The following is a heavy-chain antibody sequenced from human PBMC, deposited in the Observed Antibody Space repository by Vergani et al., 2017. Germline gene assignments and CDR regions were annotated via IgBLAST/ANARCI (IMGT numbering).Heavy chain of an antibody. J-gene: IGHJ4*02. D-gene: IGHD5-18*01. V-gene: IGHV3-15*01. CDR1: GFTFSNAW. CDR3: TTDLLWHHGYAIDY. CDR2: IKSKTDGGTT. Sequence: EVQLVESGGGLVKPGGSLRLSCAASGFTFSNAWMSWVRQAPGKGLEWVGRIKSKTDGGTTDYAAPVKGRFTISRDDSKNTLYLQMNSLKTEDTAVYYCTTDLLWHHGYAIDYWGQGTLVTVSS.